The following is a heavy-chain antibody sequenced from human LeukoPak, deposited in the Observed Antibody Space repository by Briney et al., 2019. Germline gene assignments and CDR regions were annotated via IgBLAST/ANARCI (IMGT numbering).Heavy chain of an antibody. CDR3: ANSIAAARGLDY. Sequence: SETLSLTCAVYGGSFSGYYWSWIRQPPGKGLEWIGEINHSGSTNYNPSLKSRVTISVDTSKNQFSLKLSSVTAADTAVYYCANSIAAARGLDYWGQGTLVTVSS. D-gene: IGHD6-13*01. J-gene: IGHJ4*02. CDR1: GGSFSGYY. CDR2: INHSGST. V-gene: IGHV4-34*01.